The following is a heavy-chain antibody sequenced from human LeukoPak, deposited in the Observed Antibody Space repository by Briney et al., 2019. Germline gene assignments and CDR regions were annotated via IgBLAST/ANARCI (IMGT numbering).Heavy chain of an antibody. CDR3: AKENHGSYFDY. V-gene: IGHV3-48*01. J-gene: IGHJ4*02. CDR1: GFTFSSYS. Sequence: GGSLRLSCAASGFTFSSYSMNWVRQAPGKGLEWVSYISSSSSTIYYADSVKGRFTISRDNAKNSLYLQMNSLRAEDTAVYYCAKENHGSYFDYWGQGTLVTVSS. CDR2: ISSSSSTI. D-gene: IGHD1-26*01.